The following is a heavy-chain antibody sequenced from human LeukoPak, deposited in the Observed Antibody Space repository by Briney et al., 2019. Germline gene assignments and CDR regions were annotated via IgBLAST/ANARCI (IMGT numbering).Heavy chain of an antibody. J-gene: IGHJ4*02. CDR2: IRYDGSNK. V-gene: IGHV3-30*02. Sequence: PGGSLRLSCAASGFTFSSYGMHWVRQAPGKGLEWVAFIRYDGSNKYYADSVKGRFTISRDNSKNTLYLQMNSLRAEDTAVYYCAKEMYSSSSRPYGGWYFDYWGQGTLVTVSS. CDR3: AKEMYSSSSRPYGGWYFDY. D-gene: IGHD6-6*01. CDR1: GFTFSSYG.